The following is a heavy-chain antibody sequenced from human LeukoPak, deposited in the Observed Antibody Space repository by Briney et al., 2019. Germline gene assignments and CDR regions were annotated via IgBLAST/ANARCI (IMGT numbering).Heavy chain of an antibody. D-gene: IGHD3-3*01. CDR3: ALDPQFFGYMDV. V-gene: IGHV1-69*13. CDR2: IIPIFGTA. J-gene: IGHJ6*03. CDR1: GGTFSSYA. Sequence: ASAKVSCKASGGTFSSYAISWVRQAPGQGLEWMGGIIPIFGTANYAQKFQGRVTITADESTSTAYMELSSLRSEDTAVYYCALDPQFFGYMDVWGKGTTVTVSS.